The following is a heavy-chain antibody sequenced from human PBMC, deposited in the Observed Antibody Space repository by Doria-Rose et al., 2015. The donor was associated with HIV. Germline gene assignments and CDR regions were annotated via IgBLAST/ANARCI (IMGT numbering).Heavy chain of an antibody. Sequence: QVQLVQSGPVLAKPTETLTLTCTASGVSLSSPGMGVSWIRQPPGKALEWLANIFSDDERSYKTSLKSRLTISRDTSKSQVVLTMTDMDPVDTATYYCARIKSSRWYHKYYFDFWGQGTLVIVSA. CDR1: GVSLSSPGMG. J-gene: IGHJ4*02. V-gene: IGHV2-26*01. D-gene: IGHD6-13*01. CDR3: ARIKSSRWYHKYYFDF. CDR2: IFSDDER.